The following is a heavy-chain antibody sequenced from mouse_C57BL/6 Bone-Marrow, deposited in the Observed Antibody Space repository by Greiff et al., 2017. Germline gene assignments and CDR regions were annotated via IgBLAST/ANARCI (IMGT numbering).Heavy chain of an antibody. CDR2: IYPRSGNT. V-gene: IGHV1-81*01. CDR3: AREEITTVVVPFDY. D-gene: IGHD1-1*01. CDR1: GYTFTSYG. J-gene: IGHJ2*01. Sequence: QVQLQQSGAELARPGASVKLSCKASGYTFTSYGISWVKQRTGQGLEWIGEIYPRSGNTYYNEKFKGKATLTADKSSSTAYMEIRSLTSEDSAVYFCAREEITTVVVPFDYWGQGTTLTVSS.